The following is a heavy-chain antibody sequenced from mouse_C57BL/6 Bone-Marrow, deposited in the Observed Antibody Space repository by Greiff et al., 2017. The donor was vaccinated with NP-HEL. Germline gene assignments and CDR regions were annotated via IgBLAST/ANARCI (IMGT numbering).Heavy chain of an antibody. V-gene: IGHV7-3*01. D-gene: IGHD1-1*01. CDR1: GFTFTDYY. J-gene: IGHJ2*01. CDR3: ARSVLAPCDY. CDR2: IRNKANGYTT. Sequence: EVKLQESGGGLVQPGGSLSLSCAASGFTFTDYYMSWVRQPPGKALEWLGFIRNKANGYTTEYSASVKGRFTISRDNSQSILYLQMNALRAEDSATYYCARSVLAPCDYWGQGTTLTVSS.